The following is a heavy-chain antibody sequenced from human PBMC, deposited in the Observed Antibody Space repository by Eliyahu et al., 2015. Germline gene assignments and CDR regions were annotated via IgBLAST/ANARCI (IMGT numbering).Heavy chain of an antibody. J-gene: IGHJ6*02. CDR1: GXXISSGDYX. CDR3: AQGVVPLYGMDV. D-gene: IGHD2-2*01. CDR2: IYYSGST. Sequence: QVQLQESGPGLVKPSQTLSLXCXXXGXXISSGDYXWSWXRQPPGKGLEWIGYIYYSGSTYYNPSLKSRVTISVDTSKNQFSLKLSSVTAADTAVYYCAQGVVPLYGMDVWGQGTTVTVSS. V-gene: IGHV4-30-4*01.